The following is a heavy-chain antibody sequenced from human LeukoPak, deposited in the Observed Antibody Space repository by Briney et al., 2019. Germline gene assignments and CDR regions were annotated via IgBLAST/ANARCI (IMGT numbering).Heavy chain of an antibody. J-gene: IGHJ5*02. D-gene: IGHD6-13*01. V-gene: IGHV3-30-3*01. CDR3: ARERIAAVGTGWFDP. CDR2: ISYDGNSK. CDR1: GFTFSSYA. Sequence: PGGYLTLSCAASGFTFSSYAMHWLRQAPGKGLEWVAVISYDGNSKYYGYSVKGRFTISRDNSTNTLYLQMSSLRAEDTALYYCARERIAAVGTGWFDPWGQGTLVTVSS.